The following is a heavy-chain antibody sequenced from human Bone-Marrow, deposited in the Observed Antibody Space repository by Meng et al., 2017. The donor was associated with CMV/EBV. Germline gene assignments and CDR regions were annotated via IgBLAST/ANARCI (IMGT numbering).Heavy chain of an antibody. CDR1: GGSISSSSYY. D-gene: IGHD2-2*01. V-gene: IGHV4-39*07. Sequence: SETLSLTCTVSGGSISSSSYYWGWIRQPPGKGLEWIGSIYYSGSTYYNPSLKSRVTISVDTSKNQFSLKLSSVTAADTAVYYCARDRGPGGIVVVPAAHGAFDIWGQGTMVTVSS. CDR2: IYYSGST. J-gene: IGHJ3*02. CDR3: ARDRGPGGIVVVPAAHGAFDI.